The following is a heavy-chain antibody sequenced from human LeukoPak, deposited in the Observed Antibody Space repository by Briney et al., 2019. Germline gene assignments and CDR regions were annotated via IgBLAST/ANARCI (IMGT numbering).Heavy chain of an antibody. CDR3: ARAPTKGPYYFDY. V-gene: IGHV3-30-3*01. J-gene: IGHJ4*02. CDR1: GFTFSSYA. Sequence: GRSLRLSCAASGFTFSSYAMHWVRQAPGKGLEWVAVISYDGSNKYYADSVKGRFTISRDNSKNTLYLQMNSLRAEDTAVYYCARAPTKGPYYFDYWGQGTLVTVSS. CDR2: ISYDGSNK.